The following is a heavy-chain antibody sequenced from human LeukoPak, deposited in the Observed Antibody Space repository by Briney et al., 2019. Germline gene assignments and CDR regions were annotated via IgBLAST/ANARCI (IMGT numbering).Heavy chain of an antibody. CDR2: IYYSGST. J-gene: IGHJ5*02. V-gene: IGHV4-59*01. D-gene: IGHD1-26*01. CDR3: ARWIVGATGWFDP. Sequence: SETLSLTCTVSGGSISSYYWSWIRQPPGKGLEWIGYIYYSGSTNYNPSLTSRVTISVDTSKNQFSLKLSSVTAADTAVYYCARWIVGATGWFDPWGQGTLVTVSS. CDR1: GGSISSYY.